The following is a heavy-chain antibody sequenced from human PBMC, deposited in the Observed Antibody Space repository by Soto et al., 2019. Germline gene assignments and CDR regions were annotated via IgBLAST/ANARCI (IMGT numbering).Heavy chain of an antibody. CDR2: ISGSGGST. CDR1: GFTFSSYA. V-gene: IGHV3-23*01. CDR3: AGRYYYDSSGYPFDY. Sequence: GGSLRLSCAAPGFTFSSYAMSWVRQAPGKGLEWVSAISGSGGSTYYADSVKGRFTISRDNSKNTLYLQMNSLRAEDTAVYYCAGRYYYDSSGYPFDYWGQGTLVTVSS. D-gene: IGHD3-22*01. J-gene: IGHJ4*02.